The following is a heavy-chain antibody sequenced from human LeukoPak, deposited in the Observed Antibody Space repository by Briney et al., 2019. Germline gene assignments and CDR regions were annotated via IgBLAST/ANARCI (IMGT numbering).Heavy chain of an antibody. J-gene: IGHJ4*02. Sequence: GGSLRLSCAASGFTLSSYAMSWVRQGPGKGLEWVSAISVSGNTYHADSVKGRFTISRDSSKNTLYLQMNSLRAEDTAVYYCAKGYYYDSSGYYPWGPFDYWGQGTLVTVSS. CDR1: GFTLSSYA. D-gene: IGHD3-22*01. CDR2: ISVSGNT. V-gene: IGHV3-23*01. CDR3: AKGYYYDSSGYYPWGPFDY.